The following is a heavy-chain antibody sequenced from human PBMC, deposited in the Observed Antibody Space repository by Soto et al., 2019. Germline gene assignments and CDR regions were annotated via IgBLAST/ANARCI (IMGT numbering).Heavy chain of an antibody. J-gene: IGHJ4*02. V-gene: IGHV4-38-2*01. Sequence: KPSETLSLTCAVSGYSISSGYYWGWIRQPPGKGLEWIGSIYHSGSTYYNPSLKSLVTISVDTSKNQFSLKLSSVTAADTAVYYCARLGRYCGGDCYTENLDYWGQGTLVTVSS. CDR1: GYSISSGYY. D-gene: IGHD2-21*02. CDR2: IYHSGST. CDR3: ARLGRYCGGDCYTENLDY.